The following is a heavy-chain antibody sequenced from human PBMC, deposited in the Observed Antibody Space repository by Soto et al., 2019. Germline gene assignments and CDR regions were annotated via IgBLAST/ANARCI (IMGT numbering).Heavy chain of an antibody. D-gene: IGHD6-19*01. Sequence: SETLSLTCAVSGYFSRSGYYWAWIRQPPGKGLEYIGSIYHSGGTFYNPSLKSRVTMSVDTSKKEFSLRLTAVTAADTAVYYCAGTDSYTSGLDYWGQGTVVTVSS. CDR2: IYHSGGT. V-gene: IGHV4-38-2*01. J-gene: IGHJ4*02. CDR3: AGTDSYTSGLDY. CDR1: GYFSRSGYY.